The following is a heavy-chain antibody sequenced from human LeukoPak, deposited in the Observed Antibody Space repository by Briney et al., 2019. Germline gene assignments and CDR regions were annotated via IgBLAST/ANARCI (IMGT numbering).Heavy chain of an antibody. J-gene: IGHJ4*02. D-gene: IGHD6-13*01. CDR2: INPNTGGT. CDR3: AKNKGTAALGILFDS. CDR1: GYTFTGYY. Sequence: ASVKVSCKASGYTFTGYYIHWLRQTPGHGLEWMGWINPNTGGTKYAEKFQGRVTMTRDLSISIAYMDLTSLTSDDTAVYFCAKNKGTAALGILFDSWGQGTLVTVSS. V-gene: IGHV1-2*02.